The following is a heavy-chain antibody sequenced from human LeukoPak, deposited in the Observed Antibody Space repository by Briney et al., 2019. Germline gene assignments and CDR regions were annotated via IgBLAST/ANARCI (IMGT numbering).Heavy chain of an antibody. V-gene: IGHV4-34*01. CDR2: INYSGST. J-gene: IGHJ3*02. CDR3: ARSGSQGEAFDI. CDR1: VGSFNGYY. Sequence: SETLSLTCAVYVGSFNGYYWSWIRQPPGKGLEWIGEINYSGSTKYNPPLKSRVTISVDTSKNQFSLKLSSVTAADTAVYYCARSGSQGEAFDIWGQGTMVTVSS. D-gene: IGHD1-26*01.